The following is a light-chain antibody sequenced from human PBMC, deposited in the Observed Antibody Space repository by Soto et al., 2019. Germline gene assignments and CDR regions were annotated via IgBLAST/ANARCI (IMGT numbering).Light chain of an antibody. Sequence: IMLTHSPGTLSLSPMEMATLSFMGSQSVSSSYLAWYQQKPGQAPRLLIYGASSRATGIPDRFSGSGSGTDFTLTISRLEPEDFAVYYCQQYGSSPTTFAQGRRLEI. CDR2: GAS. V-gene: IGKV3-20*01. CDR3: QQYGSSPTT. J-gene: IGKJ5*01. CDR1: QSVSSSY.